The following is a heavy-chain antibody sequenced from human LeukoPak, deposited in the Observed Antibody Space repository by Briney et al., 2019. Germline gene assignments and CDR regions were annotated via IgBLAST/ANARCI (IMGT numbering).Heavy chain of an antibody. V-gene: IGHV4-30-4*08. CDR2: IYYSGST. CDR1: VGSISSGDYY. J-gene: IGHJ4*02. CDR3: ARGGYYYAPLDY. Sequence: SQTLSLTCTVSVGSISSGDYYWSWIRQPPGKGLEWIGYIYYSGSTYYNPSLKSRVTISIDTSKNQFSLKLSSVTAADTAVYYCARGGYYYAPLDYWGQGTLVTVSS. D-gene: IGHD3-22*01.